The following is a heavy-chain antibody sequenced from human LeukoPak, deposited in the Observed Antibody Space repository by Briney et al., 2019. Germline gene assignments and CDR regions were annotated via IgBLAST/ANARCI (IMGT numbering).Heavy chain of an antibody. Sequence: GGSLRLSCAASGFTFSSYAMSWVRQAPGKGLEWVSAISGSGGSTYYADPEKGRFTISRDNSKNTLYLQMNSLRAEDTAVYYCAKESVVVVAAIDYWGQGTLVTVSS. V-gene: IGHV3-23*01. CDR1: GFTFSSYA. CDR2: ISGSGGST. CDR3: AKESVVVVAAIDY. J-gene: IGHJ4*02. D-gene: IGHD2-15*01.